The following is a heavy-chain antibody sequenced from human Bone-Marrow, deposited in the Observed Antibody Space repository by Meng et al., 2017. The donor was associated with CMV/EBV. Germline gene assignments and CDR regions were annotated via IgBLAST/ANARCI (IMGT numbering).Heavy chain of an antibody. V-gene: IGHV3-7*01. D-gene: IGHD1-26*01. Sequence: GGSLRLSCAVSGFEFTKSWMSWVRQAPGRGLEWVANMYVDGNEQYYVDSVKGRFTISRDIARKSLFLQMGSLRAEDTAVYYCARDPGWGALDYWGQGILVTVSS. CDR2: MYVDGNEQ. J-gene: IGHJ4*02. CDR3: ARDPGWGALDY. CDR1: GFEFTKSW.